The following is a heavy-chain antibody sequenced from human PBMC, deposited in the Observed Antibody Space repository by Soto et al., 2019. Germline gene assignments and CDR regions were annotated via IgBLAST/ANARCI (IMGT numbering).Heavy chain of an antibody. Sequence: QVQLVQSGAEVKKPGASVKVSCKASGYTFTSYAMHWVRQAPGQRLEWMGWINAGNGNTKYSQKFQGRVTITRDTSASTAYMELSSLRSEDTAVYYCARELYPIGYCTNGVCYSAGVVDWFDPWGQGTLVTVSS. CDR3: ARELYPIGYCTNGVCYSAGVVDWFDP. J-gene: IGHJ5*02. CDR1: GYTFTSYA. CDR2: INAGNGNT. D-gene: IGHD2-8*01. V-gene: IGHV1-3*01.